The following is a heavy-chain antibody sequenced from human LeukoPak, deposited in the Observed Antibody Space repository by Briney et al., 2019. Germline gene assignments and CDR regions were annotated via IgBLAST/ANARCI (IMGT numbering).Heavy chain of an antibody. D-gene: IGHD2-21*01. Sequence: PSETLSLTCTVSGGSISSYYWSWIRQPPGKGLEWIGYIYYSGSTKYNPSPKRQVTISVDTSKNQFSLKLSSVTAADTAVYYCARIAVGWFDPWGQGTLVTVSS. CDR3: ARIAVGWFDP. J-gene: IGHJ5*02. CDR2: IYYSGST. CDR1: GGSISSYY. V-gene: IGHV4-59*01.